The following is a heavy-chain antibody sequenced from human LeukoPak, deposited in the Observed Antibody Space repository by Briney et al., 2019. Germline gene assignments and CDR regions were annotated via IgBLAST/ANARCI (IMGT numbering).Heavy chain of an antibody. Sequence: SETLSLTCAVYGGSFSGYYWSWIRQPPGKGLEWIGEISHSGSTNYNPSLKSRVTISVDTSKNQFSLKLSSVTAADTAVYYCARGLAAAAHWFDPWGQGTLVTVSS. J-gene: IGHJ5*02. CDR2: ISHSGST. CDR1: GGSFSGYY. CDR3: ARGLAAAAHWFDP. D-gene: IGHD6-13*01. V-gene: IGHV4-34*01.